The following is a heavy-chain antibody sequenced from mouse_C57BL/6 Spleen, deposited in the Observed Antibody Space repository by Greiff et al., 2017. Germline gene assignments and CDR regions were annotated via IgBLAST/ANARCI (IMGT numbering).Heavy chain of an antibody. Sequence: EVMLVESGEGLVKPGGSLKLSCAASGFTFSSYAMSWVRQTPEKRLEWVAYISSGGDYIYYADTVKGRFTISRDNARNTLYLQMSRLKSEDTAMYYCTRVDYGNPFAYWGQGTLVTVSA. J-gene: IGHJ3*01. V-gene: IGHV5-9-1*02. CDR3: TRVDYGNPFAY. D-gene: IGHD2-1*01. CDR1: GFTFSSYA. CDR2: ISSGGDYI.